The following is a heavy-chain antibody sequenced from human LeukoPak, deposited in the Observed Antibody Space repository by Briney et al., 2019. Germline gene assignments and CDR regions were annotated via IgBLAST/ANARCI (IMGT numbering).Heavy chain of an antibody. V-gene: IGHV3-23*01. D-gene: IGHD2-8*01. J-gene: IGHJ4*02. CDR1: GFTFSSYA. CDR2: ISDSGGST. Sequence: PGGSLRLSCAASGFTFSSYAMSWVRQAPGKGLEWLSAISDSGGSTYGADSVKGGFTISRDNSKNTLYLQMNSLRAEDTAVYYCAKDTSIGRYCTNGVCSPFDYWGQGTLVTVSS. CDR3: AKDTSIGRYCTNGVCSPFDY.